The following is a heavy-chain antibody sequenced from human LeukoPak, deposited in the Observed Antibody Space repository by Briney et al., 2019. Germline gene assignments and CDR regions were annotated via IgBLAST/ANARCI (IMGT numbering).Heavy chain of an antibody. V-gene: IGHV4-59*01. CDR1: GGSISSYY. CDR3: ARGIQCSGRSCYWIY. D-gene: IGHD2-15*01. CDR2: IYYSGST. Sequence: SETLSLTCTVSGGSISSYYWSWIRQPPGKGLEWIGYIYYSGSTNYNPSLKSRVTISVDTSKNQFSLKLSSVTAADTAVYYCARGIQCSGRSCYWIYWGQGTLVTVSS. J-gene: IGHJ4*02.